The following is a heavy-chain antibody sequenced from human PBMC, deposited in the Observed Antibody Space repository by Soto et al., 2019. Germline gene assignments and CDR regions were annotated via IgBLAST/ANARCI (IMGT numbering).Heavy chain of an antibody. J-gene: IGHJ6*02. CDR3: TTPLSTYSSRKGYYYGMDV. Sequence: PGGSLRLSCAASGFTFSNAWMNWVRQAPGKGLEWVGRIKSKTDGGTTDYAAPVKGRFTISRDDSKNTLYLQMNSLKTEDTAVYYCTTPLSTYSSRKGYYYGMDVWGQGTTVTVSS. CDR1: GFTFSNAW. CDR2: IKSKTDGGTT. V-gene: IGHV3-15*07. D-gene: IGHD6-13*01.